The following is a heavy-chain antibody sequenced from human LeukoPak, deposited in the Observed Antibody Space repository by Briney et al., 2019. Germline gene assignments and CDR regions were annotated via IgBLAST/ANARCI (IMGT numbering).Heavy chain of an antibody. CDR1: GFTFSNAW. V-gene: IGHV3-15*07. CDR2: IKSKTDGGTT. J-gene: IGHJ4*02. CDR3: STTYYYDSSEGY. Sequence: GGSPRLSCAASGFTFSNAWMNWVRQAPGKGLEWVGRIKSKTDGGTTDYAAPVKGRFTISRDDSKNTLYLQMNSLKTEDTAVYYCSTTYYYDSSEGYWGQGTLVTVSS. D-gene: IGHD3-22*01.